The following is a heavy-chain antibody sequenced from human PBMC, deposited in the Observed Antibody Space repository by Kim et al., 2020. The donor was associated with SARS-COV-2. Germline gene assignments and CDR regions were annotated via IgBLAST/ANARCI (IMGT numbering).Heavy chain of an antibody. Sequence: SETLSLTCAVYGGSFSGYYWSWIRQPPGKGLEWIGEINHSGSTNYNPSLKSRVTISVDTSKNQFSLKLSSVTAADTAVYYCARGIRRGYSYGYRAPGDYWGQGTLVTVSS. D-gene: IGHD5-18*01. CDR1: GGSFSGYY. J-gene: IGHJ4*02. V-gene: IGHV4-34*01. CDR3: ARGIRRGYSYGYRAPGDY. CDR2: INHSGST.